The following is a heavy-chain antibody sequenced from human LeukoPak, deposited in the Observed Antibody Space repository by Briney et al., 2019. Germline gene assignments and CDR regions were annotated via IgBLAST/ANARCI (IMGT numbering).Heavy chain of an antibody. D-gene: IGHD3-22*01. J-gene: IGHJ3*02. V-gene: IGHV4-39*01. CDR3: ARAYYYASSAFDI. Sequence: SETLSLTCTVSGSSISSNTYYWDWIRQPPGKGLECIGSIYYGGSTYNNPSLKSRVIISVDTSKNQFSLKLSSVTAADTAVYYCARAYYYASSAFDIWGQGTMVTVSS. CDR1: GSSISSNTYY. CDR2: IYYGGST.